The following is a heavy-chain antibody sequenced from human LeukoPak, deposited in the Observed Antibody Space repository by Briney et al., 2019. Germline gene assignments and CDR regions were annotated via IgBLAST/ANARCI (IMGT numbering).Heavy chain of an antibody. V-gene: IGHV1-2*06. CDR1: GYTFTGYY. J-gene: IGHJ4*02. D-gene: IGHD1-1*01. Sequence: GASVKVSCKASGYTFTGYYIHWVRQAPGQGLEWMGRINPNSGGTNYAQKFQGRVTMTRDTSISTAYMELSRLRSDDTAIYYCASNPPNTGDFYYWGLGTLVTVSS. CDR2: INPNSGGT. CDR3: ASNPPNTGDFYY.